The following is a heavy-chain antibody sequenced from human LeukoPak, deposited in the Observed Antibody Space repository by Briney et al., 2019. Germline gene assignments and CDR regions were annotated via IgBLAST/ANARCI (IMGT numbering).Heavy chain of an antibody. V-gene: IGHV1-18*01. CDR3: ARVGNVAATPPVTFDP. Sequence: ASVKVSCTASGYTFTSYGISWVRQAPGQGPEWMGWISAYNGNTNYAQKLQGRVTMTTDTSTSTAYMELRSLRSDDTAVYYCARVGNVAATPPVTFDPWGQGTLVTVSS. CDR2: ISAYNGNT. D-gene: IGHD2-15*01. CDR1: GYTFTSYG. J-gene: IGHJ5*02.